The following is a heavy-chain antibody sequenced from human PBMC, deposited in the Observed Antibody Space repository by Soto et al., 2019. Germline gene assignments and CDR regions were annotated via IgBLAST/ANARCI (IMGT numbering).Heavy chain of an antibody. CDR2: INHSGST. CDR1: GGSFSGYY. Sequence: SETLSLTCAVYGGSFSGYYWSWIRQPPGKGLEWIGEINHSGSTNYNPSLKSRVTISVDTSKDQFSLKLSSVTAADTAVYYCARVSVAISSGWYIYYYGMDVWGQGTTVTVSS. V-gene: IGHV4-34*01. CDR3: ARVSVAISSGWYIYYYGMDV. D-gene: IGHD6-19*01. J-gene: IGHJ6*02.